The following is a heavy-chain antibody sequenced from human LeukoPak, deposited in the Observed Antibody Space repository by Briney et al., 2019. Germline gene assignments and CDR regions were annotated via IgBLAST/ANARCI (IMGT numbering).Heavy chain of an antibody. Sequence: PGGSLRLSCAASGFTFSSYAMSWVRQAPEKGLEWVSTISGSGGGTYYADSVKGRFTISRDDSKNTLYLQVNSLRAEDTAVYYCVKDLGRYRNNCCDYWGQGTLVTVSS. J-gene: IGHJ4*02. D-gene: IGHD1-26*01. CDR1: GFTFSSYA. CDR3: VKDLGRYRNNCCDY. CDR2: ISGSGGGT. V-gene: IGHV3-23*01.